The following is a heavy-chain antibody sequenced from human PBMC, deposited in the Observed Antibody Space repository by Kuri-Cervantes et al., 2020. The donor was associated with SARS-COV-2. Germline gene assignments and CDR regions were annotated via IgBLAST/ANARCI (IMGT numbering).Heavy chain of an antibody. V-gene: IGHV3-30*18. Sequence: GESLKISCVASGFNFSTTDMPWVRQAPGKGLEWVTFISSDGKNKKCMASGKGRFTISRDNSQNTLHLQMKSLRDEDTAIYYCAKDRAGVHDFWGQGTLVTVSS. CDR3: AKDRAGVHDF. J-gene: IGHJ4*02. CDR2: ISSDGKNK. D-gene: IGHD2-21*01. CDR1: GFNFSTTD.